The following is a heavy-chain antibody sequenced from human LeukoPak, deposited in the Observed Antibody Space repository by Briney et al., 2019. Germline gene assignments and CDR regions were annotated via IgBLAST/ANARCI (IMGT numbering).Heavy chain of an antibody. CDR1: GYTFTGYY. CDR3: ARGLRGYYDSSGPLYYYYYYMDV. D-gene: IGHD3-22*01. CDR2: INPNSGGT. V-gene: IGHV1-2*02. J-gene: IGHJ6*03. Sequence: GASVKVSCKASGYTFTGYYMHWVRQAPGQGLEWIGWINPNSGGTNYAQKFQGRVTMTRDTSISTAYMELSRLRSDDTAVYYCARGLRGYYDSSGPLYYYYYYMDVWGKGTTVTVSS.